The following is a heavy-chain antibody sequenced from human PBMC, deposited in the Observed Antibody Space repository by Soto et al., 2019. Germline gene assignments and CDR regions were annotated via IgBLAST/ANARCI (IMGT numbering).Heavy chain of an antibody. Sequence: ASVKVSCQASGYTFTSYGSSWVRQAPGQGLEWMGWISAYNGNTNYAQKLQGRVTMTTDTSTSTAYMELRSLRSDDTAVYYCAMRVGDPLDYWGQGTLVTVSS. V-gene: IGHV1-18*01. CDR1: GYTFTSYG. CDR2: ISAYNGNT. D-gene: IGHD2-21*02. J-gene: IGHJ4*02. CDR3: AMRVGDPLDY.